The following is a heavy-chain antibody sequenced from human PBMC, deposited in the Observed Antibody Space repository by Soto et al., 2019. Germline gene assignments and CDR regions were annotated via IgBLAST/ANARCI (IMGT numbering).Heavy chain of an antibody. CDR3: AKDTRMTWRAATDY. V-gene: IGHV3-23*01. J-gene: IGHJ4*02. CDR2: ISGSGGST. CDR1: GFTFSSYA. Sequence: GGSLRLSCAASGFTFSSYAMSWVRQAPGKGLEWVSAISGSGGSTYYADSVKGRFTISRDNSKNTLYLQMNSLRAEDTAVYYCAKDTRMTWRAATDYWGQGTLVTVSS. D-gene: IGHD2-15*01.